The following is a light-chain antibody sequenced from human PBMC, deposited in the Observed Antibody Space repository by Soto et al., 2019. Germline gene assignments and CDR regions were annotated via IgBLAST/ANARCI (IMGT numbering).Light chain of an antibody. CDR2: DTY. Sequence: QAVVTQEPSLTVSPGGTVTLTCASSTGAVSSGYYANWFQQRPGQAPRSLIFDTYNRHSWTPARFSGSLFGGKATLTLTGVQPEDEAKSYCLLYYDGSRVFGGGTQLTVL. CDR1: TGAVSSGYY. V-gene: IGLV7-43*01. J-gene: IGLJ7*01. CDR3: LLYYDGSRV.